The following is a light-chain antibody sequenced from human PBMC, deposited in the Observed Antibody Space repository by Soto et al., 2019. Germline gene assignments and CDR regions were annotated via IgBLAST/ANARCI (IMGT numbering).Light chain of an antibody. Sequence: QSVLTQPASVSGSPGQSITISCTGTSSDVGSSNLVSWYQQHPGKAPKLMIYEGSKRPSGVSDRCSGSKTGNTASLTISGLQAEDEGDYYCCSYAGSSTWVFGGGTKVTVL. CDR2: EGS. CDR3: CSYAGSSTWV. V-gene: IGLV2-23*01. J-gene: IGLJ3*02. CDR1: SSDVGSSNL.